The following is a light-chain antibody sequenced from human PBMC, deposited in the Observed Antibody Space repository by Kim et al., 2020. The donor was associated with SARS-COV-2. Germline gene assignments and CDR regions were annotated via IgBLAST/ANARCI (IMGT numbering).Light chain of an antibody. J-gene: IGLJ1*01. CDR2: DVT. CDR3: SSYTSSYTYV. CDR1: GSDIGGYDH. V-gene: IGLV2-14*03. Sequence: GQSITISCTGTGSDIGGYDHVSWYQQHPGKAPKLMIYDVTNRPSGVSNRFSGSKSGNTASLTISGLQAEDEADYYCSSYTSSYTYVFGTGTKVTVL.